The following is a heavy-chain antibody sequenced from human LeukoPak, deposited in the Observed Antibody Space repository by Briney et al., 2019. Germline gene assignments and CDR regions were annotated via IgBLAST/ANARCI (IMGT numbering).Heavy chain of an antibody. V-gene: IGHV4-4*07. CDR3: ARVGYYDSSGYTNWLDP. Sequence: SSETLSLTCTVSGGSISSYYWSWIRQPAGKGLEWIGRIYTSGSTNYNPSLKSRVTMSVDTSKNQFSLKLSSVTAADTAVYYCARVGYYDSSGYTNWLDPWGQGTLVTVSS. CDR2: IYTSGST. J-gene: IGHJ5*02. D-gene: IGHD3-22*01. CDR1: GGSISSYY.